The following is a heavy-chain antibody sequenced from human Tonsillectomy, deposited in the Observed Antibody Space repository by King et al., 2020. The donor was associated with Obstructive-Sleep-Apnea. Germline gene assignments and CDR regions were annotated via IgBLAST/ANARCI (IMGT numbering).Heavy chain of an antibody. J-gene: IGHJ5*02. Sequence: QLQESGPGLVNPSETLYLSCIVSGASISRNSYYWGWIRQPPGKGLEWIGKIYYCGSTYYHPSLKSRVTISLDTSKSQFSLRLSSVTAADTAVYYCARAVAVAGSFDPWGRGTLVSVSS. CDR2: IYYCGST. CDR3: ARAVAVAGSFDP. CDR1: GASISRNSYY. V-gene: IGHV4-39*07. D-gene: IGHD6-19*01.